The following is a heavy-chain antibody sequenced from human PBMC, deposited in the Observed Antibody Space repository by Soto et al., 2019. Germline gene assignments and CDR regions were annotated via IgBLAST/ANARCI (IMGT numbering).Heavy chain of an antibody. Sequence: QVQLVQSGAEVKKPGSSVKVSCKASGGTFSTFAISWVRQAPGQRPEWMGGIIPIFRTATYAQDLEGRVTITADDSTNIAYMELMKLRSEDTVIYYCARDSLVPSAADFYYDMDVWGQGTPVTVSS. CDR3: ARDSLVPSAADFYYDMDV. CDR2: IIPIFRTA. J-gene: IGHJ6*02. V-gene: IGHV1-69*01. D-gene: IGHD3-10*01. CDR1: GGTFSTFA.